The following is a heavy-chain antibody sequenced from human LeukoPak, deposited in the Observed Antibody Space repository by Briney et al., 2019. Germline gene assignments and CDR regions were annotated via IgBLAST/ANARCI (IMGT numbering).Heavy chain of an antibody. CDR1: GGTFSSYA. V-gene: IGHV1-69*05. CDR3: AAAVRGVMVYMDV. J-gene: IGHJ6*03. CDR2: IIPIFGTA. Sequence: GSSVKVSCKASGGTFSSYAISWVRQAPGRGLEWMGGIIPIFGTANYAQKFQGRVTITTDESTSTVYMELSSLRSEDTAVYYCAAAVRGVMVYMDVWGKGTTVTVSS. D-gene: IGHD3-10*01.